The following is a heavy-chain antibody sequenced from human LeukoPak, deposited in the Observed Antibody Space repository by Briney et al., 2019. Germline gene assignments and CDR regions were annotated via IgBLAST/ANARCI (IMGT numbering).Heavy chain of an antibody. CDR3: ARGVEPLAANTLAY. V-gene: IGHV3-53*01. D-gene: IGHD1-14*01. CDR2: LYSDGNT. J-gene: IGHJ4*02. Sequence: GGSLRLSCAASGFTISTNDMTWVRQAPGKGLEWVSVLYSDGNTKYADSVQGRFTISRDNSKNTLYLEMNSLSPDDTAVYYCARGVEPLAANTLAYWGQGTLVTVSS. CDR1: GFTISTND.